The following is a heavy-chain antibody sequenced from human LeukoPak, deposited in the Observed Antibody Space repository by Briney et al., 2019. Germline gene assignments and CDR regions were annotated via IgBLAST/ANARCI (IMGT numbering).Heavy chain of an antibody. CDR2: ISSSSSYI. CDR1: GFTFSSYS. Sequence: GGSLRLSCAASGFTFSSYSMNWVRQAPGKGLGWVSSISSSSSYIYYADSVKGRFTISRDNAKNSLYLQMNSLRAEDTAVYYCARSHIPQVGALHYWGQGTLVTVSS. CDR3: ARSHIPQVGALHY. V-gene: IGHV3-21*01. D-gene: IGHD1-26*01. J-gene: IGHJ4*02.